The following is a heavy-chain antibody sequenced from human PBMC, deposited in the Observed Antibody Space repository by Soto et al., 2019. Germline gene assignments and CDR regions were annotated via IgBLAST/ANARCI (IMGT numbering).Heavy chain of an antibody. J-gene: IGHJ4*02. CDR1: GDTCTCYY. Sequence: SVEVCSTACGDTCTCYYIHWVRLAPGQVLEWMGWINPKNGGTSHAQRFQGRVTMTRDTSTSTVYMELNRLTSDDRAIYYCARRDSSGSFDYWGQGTQVTVS. D-gene: IGHD3-22*01. CDR2: INPKNGGT. V-gene: IGHV1-2*02. CDR3: ARRDSSGSFDY.